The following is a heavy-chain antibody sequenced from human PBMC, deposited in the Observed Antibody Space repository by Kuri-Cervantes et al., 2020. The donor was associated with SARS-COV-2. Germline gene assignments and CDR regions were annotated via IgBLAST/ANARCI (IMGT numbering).Heavy chain of an antibody. Sequence: SETLSLTCTVSGGSISSDRYYWSWIRQPAGKGLEWIGRIYPSGSTNYHPSLKSRVTLSVDTSKIQFSLKLSSVTAADTAVYYCARGTHYFDSTTYWSTGGVWGQGTLVTVSS. D-gene: IGHD3-22*01. CDR3: ARGTHYFDSTTYWSTGGV. J-gene: IGHJ4*02. CDR1: GGSISSDRYY. V-gene: IGHV4-61*02. CDR2: IYPSGST.